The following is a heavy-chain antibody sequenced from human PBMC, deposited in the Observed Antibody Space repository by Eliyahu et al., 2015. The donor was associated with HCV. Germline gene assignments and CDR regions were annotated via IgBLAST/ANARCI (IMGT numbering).Heavy chain of an antibody. CDR1: GYXFAGYW. J-gene: IGHJ6*02. D-gene: IGHD6-19*01. CDR3: ARLANGIYRSGWYKGYSMDV. V-gene: IGHV5-51*01. Sequence: VQLVQSGAEVKEPGESLKXSCKGSGYXFAGYWIGWVRQMPGKGLEWIGIIYPGDSDTRYSPSFLGQVTISADKSIAYLQWSRLKASDTATYYCARLANGIYRSGWYKGYSMDVWGQGTTVTVSS. CDR2: IYPGDSDT.